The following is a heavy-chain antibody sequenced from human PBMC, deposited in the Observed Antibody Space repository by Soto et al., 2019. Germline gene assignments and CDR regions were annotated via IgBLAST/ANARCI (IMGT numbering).Heavy chain of an antibody. D-gene: IGHD4-4*01. CDR2: IGGSGGNT. CDR3: ARVASDYINSADH. J-gene: IGHJ4*02. CDR1: GFIFNAYA. V-gene: IGHV3-23*01. Sequence: PGGSLRLSCAASGFIFNAYAMTWVRQAPGKGLEWVSAIGGSGGNTYYAASVKGRFTISRDNTKDTVDLEMNRLRVDDTAVYFCARVASDYINSADHWGQGILVTV.